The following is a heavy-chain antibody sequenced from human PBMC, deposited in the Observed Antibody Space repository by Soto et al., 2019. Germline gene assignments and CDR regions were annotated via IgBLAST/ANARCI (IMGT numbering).Heavy chain of an antibody. CDR1: GGSFSGYY. CDR2: INHSGST. V-gene: IGHV4-34*01. CDR3: ARGRVSSSWCISRYYGMDV. J-gene: IGHJ6*02. D-gene: IGHD6-13*01. Sequence: KTSETLSLTCAVYGGSFSGYYWSWIRQPPGKGLEWIGEINHSGSTNYNPSLKSRVTISVDTSKNQFSLKLSSVTAADTAVYYCARGRVSSSWCISRYYGMDVWGQGTTVTVSS.